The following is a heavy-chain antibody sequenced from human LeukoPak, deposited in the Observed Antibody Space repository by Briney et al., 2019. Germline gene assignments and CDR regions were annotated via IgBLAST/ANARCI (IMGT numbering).Heavy chain of an antibody. CDR3: ARVASDSYDSSGYQPYFDY. CDR1: GGSISSGDYY. CDR2: IYYSGST. D-gene: IGHD3-22*01. J-gene: IGHJ4*02. Sequence: SETLSLTCTVSGGSISSGDYYWSWIRQPPGKGLEWMGYIYYSGSTYYNPSLKSRVTISVDTSKNQFSLKLSSVTAADTAVYYCARVASDSYDSSGYQPYFDYWGQGTLVTVSS. V-gene: IGHV4-30-4*01.